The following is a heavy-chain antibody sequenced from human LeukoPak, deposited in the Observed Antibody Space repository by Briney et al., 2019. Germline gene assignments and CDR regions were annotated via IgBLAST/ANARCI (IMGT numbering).Heavy chain of an antibody. D-gene: IGHD3-22*01. CDR2: IYSGGSA. V-gene: IGHV3-53*04. J-gene: IGHJ3*02. CDR1: GFTVSSNY. Sequence: PGGSLRLSCAASGFTVSSNYMSWVRQAPGKGLEWVSVIYSGGSAYYADSVKGRFTISRHNSKNTLYLQMNSLRAEDTAVYYCATYYDSSGDAFDIWGQGTMVTVSS. CDR3: ATYYDSSGDAFDI.